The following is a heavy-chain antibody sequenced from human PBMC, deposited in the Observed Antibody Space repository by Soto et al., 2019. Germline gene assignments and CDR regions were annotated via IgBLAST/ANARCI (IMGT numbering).Heavy chain of an antibody. Sequence: PSETLSLTCTVSGGSISSGGYYWSWIRQHPGKGLEWIGYIYYSGSTYYNPSLKSRVTISVDTSKNQFSLKLSPVTAADTAVYYCARGGAARLGYYYGMDVWGQGTTVTVSS. V-gene: IGHV4-31*03. D-gene: IGHD6-6*01. CDR3: ARGGAARLGYYYGMDV. CDR1: GGSISSGGYY. J-gene: IGHJ6*02. CDR2: IYYSGST.